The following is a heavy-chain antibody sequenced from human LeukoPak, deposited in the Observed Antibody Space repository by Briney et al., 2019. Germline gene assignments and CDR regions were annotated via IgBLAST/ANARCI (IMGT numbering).Heavy chain of an antibody. D-gene: IGHD3-10*01. CDR2: ISHTGSTM. J-gene: IGHJ6*02. CDR3: AIPPLSGTGSSRPLAEMDV. V-gene: IGHV3-48*04. Sequence: GGSLRLSRAASGFRFSSYSMNWVRQAPGKGLEWISYISHTGSTMSYADSVKGRFTISRDNARNSLHLQMNSLRAEDTAVDYCAIPPLSGTGSSRPLAEMDVWGQGTTVTVSS. CDR1: GFRFSSYS.